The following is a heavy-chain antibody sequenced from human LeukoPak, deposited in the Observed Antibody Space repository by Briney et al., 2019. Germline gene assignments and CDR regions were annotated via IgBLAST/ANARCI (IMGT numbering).Heavy chain of an antibody. CDR1: GYTFTSYG. D-gene: IGHD1-14*01. V-gene: IGHV1-18*01. CDR3: ARVMGLGTSPTYGMDV. CDR2: ISAYNGNT. J-gene: IGHJ6*02. Sequence: GASVKVSCKASGYTFTSYGISWVRQAPGQGLEWMGWISAYNGNTNYAQKLQGRVTMTTDTSTSTAYMELRSLRSDDTAVYYCARVMGLGTSPTYGMDVWGQGTTVTVSS.